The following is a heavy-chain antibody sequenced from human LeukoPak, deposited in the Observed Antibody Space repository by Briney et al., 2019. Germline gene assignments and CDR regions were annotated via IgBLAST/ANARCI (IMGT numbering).Heavy chain of an antibody. CDR1: GGSISSYY. Sequence: PSETLSLTCTVSGGSISSYYWSWIRQPPGKGLEWIAYLYYTGTTNYNPSLKSRVTISVDTSKNQFSLNLSSVTAADTAMYYCASLMITFGEVIAINYFDYWGQGTLVTVSS. CDR2: LYYTGTT. J-gene: IGHJ4*02. D-gene: IGHD3-16*02. CDR3: ASLMITFGEVIAINYFDY. V-gene: IGHV4-59*01.